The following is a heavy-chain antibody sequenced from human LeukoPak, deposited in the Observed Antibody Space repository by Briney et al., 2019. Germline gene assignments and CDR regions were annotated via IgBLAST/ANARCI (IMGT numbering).Heavy chain of an antibody. Sequence: ASVKVSCKASGYTFTSYGISWVRQAPGQGLEWMGWISAYNGNTNYAQRLRGRVTMTTDTSTSTAYMELRSLRSDDTAVYYCARDEYSYGSDYWGQGTLVTVSS. CDR1: GYTFTSYG. J-gene: IGHJ4*02. V-gene: IGHV1-18*01. D-gene: IGHD5-18*01. CDR3: ARDEYSYGSDY. CDR2: ISAYNGNT.